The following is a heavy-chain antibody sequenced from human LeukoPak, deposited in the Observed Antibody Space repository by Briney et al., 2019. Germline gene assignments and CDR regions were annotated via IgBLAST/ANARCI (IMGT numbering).Heavy chain of an antibody. CDR2: ISSSTSSI. Sequence: GGSLRLSCAASGFTLSTYDMSWVRQAPGKGLEWVSSISSSTSSIYYADSVKGRFTISRDNAKNSLYLQMNSLRTEDTAVYYCARGGSGNWNAPFDYWGQGTLVTVSS. J-gene: IGHJ4*02. V-gene: IGHV3-21*01. D-gene: IGHD1-1*01. CDR1: GFTLSTYD. CDR3: ARGGSGNWNAPFDY.